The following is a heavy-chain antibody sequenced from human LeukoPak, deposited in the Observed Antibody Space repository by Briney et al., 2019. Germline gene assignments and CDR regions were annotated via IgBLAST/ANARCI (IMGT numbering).Heavy chain of an antibody. Sequence: SETLSLTCTVSGGSISSYYWSWIWQPPGKGLEWIGYIYYSGSTNYNPSLKSRVTISVDTSKNQFSLRLSSVTAADTAVYYCARVTGYMIEDYFDYWGQGTLVTVSS. J-gene: IGHJ4*02. CDR3: ARVTGYMIEDYFDY. V-gene: IGHV4-59*01. D-gene: IGHD3-22*01. CDR2: IYYSGST. CDR1: GGSISSYY.